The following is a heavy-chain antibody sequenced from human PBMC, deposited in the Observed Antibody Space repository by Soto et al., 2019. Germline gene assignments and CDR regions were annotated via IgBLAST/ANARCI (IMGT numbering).Heavy chain of an antibody. Sequence: SETLSLTCTGSGGSMNSASYYWTWIRQHPGKGLEWIGYILYSGKTYYNPSLKSRVVISVDTSRSHFSLDLTSVTAADTAVYYCARSYTLSLWPAPNWFDPWGQGTLVTVSS. CDR3: ARSYTLSLWPAPNWFDP. D-gene: IGHD2-2*02. CDR1: GGSMNSASYY. J-gene: IGHJ5*02. CDR2: ILYSGKT. V-gene: IGHV4-31*03.